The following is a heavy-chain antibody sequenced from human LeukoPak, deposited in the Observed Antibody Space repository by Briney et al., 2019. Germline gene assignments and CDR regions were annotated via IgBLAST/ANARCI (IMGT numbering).Heavy chain of an antibody. Sequence: SVKVSCKASGGTFSSYAISWVRQAPGQGLEWMGRIIPILGIANYAQKFQGRVTITADKSTSTAYMELSSLRSEDTAVYYCAGSNFDWLLYHYYGMDVWGQGTTVTVSS. CDR1: GGTFSSYA. J-gene: IGHJ6*02. D-gene: IGHD3-9*01. CDR3: AGSNFDWLLYHYYGMDV. CDR2: IIPILGIA. V-gene: IGHV1-69*04.